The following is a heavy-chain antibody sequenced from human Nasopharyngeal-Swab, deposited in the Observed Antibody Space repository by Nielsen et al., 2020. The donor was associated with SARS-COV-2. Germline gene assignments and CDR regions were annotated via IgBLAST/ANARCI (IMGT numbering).Heavy chain of an antibody. CDR1: GFTFSSYS. J-gene: IGHJ4*02. V-gene: IGHV3-21*01. Sequence: GGSLRLSCAASGFTFSSYSMNWVRQAPGKGLEWVSSISSSSSYIYYADSVKGRFTISRDNAKNSLYLQMNSPRAEDTAVYYCARWDYSNYDLDYWGQGTLVTVSS. CDR2: ISSSSSYI. D-gene: IGHD4-11*01. CDR3: ARWDYSNYDLDY.